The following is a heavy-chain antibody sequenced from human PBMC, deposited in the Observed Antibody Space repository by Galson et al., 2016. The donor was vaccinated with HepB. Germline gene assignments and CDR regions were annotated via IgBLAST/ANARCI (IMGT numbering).Heavy chain of an antibody. D-gene: IGHD1-26*01. V-gene: IGHV3-21*01. CDR1: GFTFRNYN. Sequence: GSLRLSCAVSGFTFRNYNMNWVRQAPGKGLEWVSSISSGTSYIYYADSVKGRFTISRDNAKNSLYLQMNSLRAEDTAMYYCARVRGSYPGAFDIWGQGTMVTVSS. J-gene: IGHJ3*02. CDR3: ARVRGSYPGAFDI. CDR2: ISSGTSYI.